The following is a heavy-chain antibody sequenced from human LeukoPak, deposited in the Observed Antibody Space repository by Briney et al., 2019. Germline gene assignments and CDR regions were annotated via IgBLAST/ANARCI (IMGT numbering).Heavy chain of an antibody. D-gene: IGHD1-7*01. CDR1: GFTFSNYA. J-gene: IGHJ4*02. Sequence: GGSLRLSCAASGFTFSNYAMHWVRQAPGKGLEYVSTISSNGGSTYYANSVKGRFTISRDNSKNTLYLQMGSLRAEDMAVYYCARDRGTLPGYFDYWGQGTLVTVSS. CDR2: ISSNGGST. V-gene: IGHV3-64*01. CDR3: ARDRGTLPGYFDY.